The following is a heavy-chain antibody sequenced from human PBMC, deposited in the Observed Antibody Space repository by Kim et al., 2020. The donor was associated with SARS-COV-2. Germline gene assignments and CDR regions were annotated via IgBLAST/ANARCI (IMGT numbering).Heavy chain of an antibody. D-gene: IGHD3-3*01. J-gene: IGHJ5*02. Sequence: SETLSLTCTVSGGSISSGGYYWSWIRQHPGKGLEWIGYIYYSGSTYYNPSLKSRVTISVDTSKNQFSLKLSSVTAADTAVYYCARGPLTIFGVVTPLNWFDPWGQGTLVTVSS. CDR1: GGSISSGGYY. V-gene: IGHV4-31*03. CDR3: ARGPLTIFGVVTPLNWFDP. CDR2: IYYSGST.